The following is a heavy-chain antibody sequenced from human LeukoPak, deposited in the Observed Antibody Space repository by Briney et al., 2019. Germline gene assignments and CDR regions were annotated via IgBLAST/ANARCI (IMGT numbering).Heavy chain of an antibody. V-gene: IGHV4-61*02. CDR2: ISTSGNT. D-gene: IGHD6-19*01. Sequence: SQTLSLTCTVSGGSISSGTHCWSWIRQPAGKGLEWIGRISTSGNTNYNPSLKSRVTIAVDTSKNQFSLNLSSVTAADTAVYYCARGAAVAFDYWGQGTLVTVSS. J-gene: IGHJ4*02. CDR3: ARGAAVAFDY. CDR1: GGSISSGTHC.